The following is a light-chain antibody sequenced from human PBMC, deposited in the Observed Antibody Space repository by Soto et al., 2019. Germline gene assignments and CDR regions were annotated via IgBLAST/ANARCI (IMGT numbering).Light chain of an antibody. CDR1: QGITSY. Sequence: IQVTQSPCSLAASAGERVTITFRASQGITSYLAWYQQRPGKAPRLLIYSASTLQSGVPSRFSGSGYGTDFSLTISNLQPEDFATYYCQQRSNLPRTFGHGTRL. CDR2: SAS. V-gene: IGKV1-9*01. CDR3: QQRSNLPRT. J-gene: IGKJ5*01.